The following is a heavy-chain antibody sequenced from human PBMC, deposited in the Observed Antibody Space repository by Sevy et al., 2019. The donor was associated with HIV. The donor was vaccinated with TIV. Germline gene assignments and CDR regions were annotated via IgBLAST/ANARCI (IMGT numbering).Heavy chain of an antibody. D-gene: IGHD6-13*01. J-gene: IGHJ5*02. CDR3: ARGKQQLVLSWFDP. Sequence: SETLSLTCTVSGGSISSYYWSWIRQPAGKGLEWIGRIYTSGSTNYNPSLKSRVTMSVDTSKNQFSLKLSSVTAADTGVYYCARGKQQLVLSWFDPWGQGTLVTVSS. CDR1: GGSISSYY. V-gene: IGHV4-4*07. CDR2: IYTSGST.